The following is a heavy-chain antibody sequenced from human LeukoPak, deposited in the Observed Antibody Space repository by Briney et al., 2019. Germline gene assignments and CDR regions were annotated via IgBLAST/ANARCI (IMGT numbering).Heavy chain of an antibody. CDR3: ARSPYYYGSRWFDP. J-gene: IGHJ5*02. Sequence: SETLSLTCAVYGGSFSGYYWSWIRQPPGKGREWIGEINHSGSTNYNPSLKSRVTISVDTSKNQFSLKLSSVTAADTAVYYCARSPYYYGSRWFDPWGQGTLVTVSS. V-gene: IGHV4-34*01. CDR2: INHSGST. D-gene: IGHD3-10*01. CDR1: GGSFSGYY.